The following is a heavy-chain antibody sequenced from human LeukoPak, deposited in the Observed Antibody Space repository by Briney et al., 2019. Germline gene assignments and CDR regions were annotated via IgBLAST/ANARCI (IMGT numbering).Heavy chain of an antibody. D-gene: IGHD2-2*02. CDR2: MSWNSGSI. J-gene: IGHJ4*02. Sequence: GGSLRLSCAASGFTFDDYAMHWVRQAPGKGLEWVSGMSWNSGSIGYADSVKGRFTISRDNAKNSLYLQMNSLRAEDTALYYCAKQRVHCSSTSCYMGFDYWGQGTLVPSPQ. CDR3: AKQRVHCSSTSCYMGFDY. CDR1: GFTFDDYA. V-gene: IGHV3-9*01.